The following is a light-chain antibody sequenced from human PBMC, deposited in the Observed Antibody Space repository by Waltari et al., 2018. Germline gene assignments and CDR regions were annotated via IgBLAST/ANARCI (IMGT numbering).Light chain of an antibody. CDR1: GASIPSKF. V-gene: IGLV6-57*03. CDR3: QSYDSKNTKV. CDR2: EDK. Sequence: FILTQPHSVSESPGKTITLSCTRNGASIPSKFVQWYQLRPDSVPMPVIYEDKQRPSGVPDRFSGSIDRSSNSASLTISGLKTEDEGDYYCQSYDSKNTKVFGGGTKLTVL. J-gene: IGLJ3*02.